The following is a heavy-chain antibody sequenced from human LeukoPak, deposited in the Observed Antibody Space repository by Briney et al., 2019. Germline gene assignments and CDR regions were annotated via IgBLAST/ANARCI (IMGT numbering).Heavy chain of an antibody. D-gene: IGHD6-19*01. V-gene: IGHV4-34*01. CDR2: INLGVST. CDR3: ARGSSGSDYYYYMDV. CDR1: GGSFSDYN. Sequence: SETLSLTCVLYGGSFSDYNWIWLRQPPGKGLKWIGEINLGVSTTYNPSLRSRATVSVDTSTNQVSLKLSSVTAADTAVYFCARGSSGSDYYYYMDVWGKGTTAIVSS. J-gene: IGHJ6*03.